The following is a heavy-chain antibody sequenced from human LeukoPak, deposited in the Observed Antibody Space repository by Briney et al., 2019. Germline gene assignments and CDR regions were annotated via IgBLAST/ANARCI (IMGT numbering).Heavy chain of an antibody. CDR1: GVSISSYY. D-gene: IGHD4-17*01. Sequence: SETLSLTCTVSGVSISSYYWSWIRQPPGKGLEWIGYIYYSGTTNYNPSLKSRVTISVDTSKNQFSLNLRSVTAADTAVYYCARQDYGDGGYFDYWGQGTLVTVSS. J-gene: IGHJ4*02. CDR2: IYYSGTT. CDR3: ARQDYGDGGYFDY. V-gene: IGHV4-59*08.